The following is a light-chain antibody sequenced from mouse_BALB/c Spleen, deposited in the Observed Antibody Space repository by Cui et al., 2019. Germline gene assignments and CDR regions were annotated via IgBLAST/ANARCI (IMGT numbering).Light chain of an antibody. CDR2: DTS. CDR1: SSVSY. J-gene: IGKJ1*01. Sequence: QIVLIQSPAIMSASPGEKVTMTCSASSSVSYMYWYQQKPGSAPRLLIYDTSNLASGVPVRFSGSGSGTSYSLTIGRMEAEDAATYYCQQWSSYPRTFGGGTKLEIK. V-gene: IGKV4-55*01. CDR3: QQWSSYPRT.